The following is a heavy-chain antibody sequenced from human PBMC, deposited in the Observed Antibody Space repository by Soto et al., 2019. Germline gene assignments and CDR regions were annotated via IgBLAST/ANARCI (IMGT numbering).Heavy chain of an antibody. J-gene: IGHJ1*01. CDR3: AKNRQFWRYYESAGDNYN. CDR2: ISYDGSNK. V-gene: IGHV3-30-3*02. D-gene: IGHD3-10*01. Sequence: PGGPLRLSCAASGFTFSSYAMHWVRQAPGEGLEWVAVISYDGSNKYYADSVKGRFTISRDNSKNTLYLQMNSLRAEDTAMYYCAKNRQFWRYYESAGDNYNWGQGTLVTVSS. CDR1: GFTFSSYA.